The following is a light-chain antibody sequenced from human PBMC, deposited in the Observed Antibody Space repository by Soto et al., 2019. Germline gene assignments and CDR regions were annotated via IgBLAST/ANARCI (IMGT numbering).Light chain of an antibody. J-gene: IGLJ3*02. CDR1: RSNSDSNL. CDR2: SND. CDR3: AAWDDSLSGWV. Sequence: QSVLTQPPSASETPGQRVTISCSGSRSNSDSNLVYWYQQLPGTAPKLLIYSNDQRPSGVPDRFSGSKSGTSASLAISGLRSEDEADYYCAAWDDSLSGWVFGGGTKVTVL. V-gene: IGLV1-47*02.